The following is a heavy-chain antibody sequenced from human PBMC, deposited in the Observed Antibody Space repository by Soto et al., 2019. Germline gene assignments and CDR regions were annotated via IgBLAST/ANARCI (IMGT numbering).Heavy chain of an antibody. CDR1: GFTFSSYA. D-gene: IGHD3-22*01. J-gene: IGHJ4*02. V-gene: IGHV3-23*01. CDR3: AKVGYSSGYYFFGDLDY. CDR2: ISGSGGST. Sequence: EVQLLESGGGLVQPGGSLRLSCAASGFTFSSYAMSWVRQAPGKGLEWVSAISGSGGSTYYADSVKGRFTISRDNSKNTLYLQMNSLRAEDTAVYYCAKVGYSSGYYFFGDLDYWGQGTLVTVSS.